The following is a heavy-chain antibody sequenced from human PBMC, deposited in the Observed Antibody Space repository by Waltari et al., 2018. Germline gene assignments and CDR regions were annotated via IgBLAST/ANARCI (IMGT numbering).Heavy chain of an antibody. CDR2: FDPEDGET. Sequence: QAQPVQSGAEVKKPGASVKVSCKVSGYTLTELSMHLVRQAPGKGLEWMGGFDPEDGETIYAQKFQGRVTMTEDTSTDTAYMELSSLRSEDTAVYYCATLKNPQWLVDYWGQGTLVTVSS. CDR3: ATLKNPQWLVDY. D-gene: IGHD6-19*01. J-gene: IGHJ4*02. V-gene: IGHV1-24*01. CDR1: GYTLTELS.